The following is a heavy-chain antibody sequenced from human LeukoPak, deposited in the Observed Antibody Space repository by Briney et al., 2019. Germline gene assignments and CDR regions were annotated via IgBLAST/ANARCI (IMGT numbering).Heavy chain of an antibody. Sequence: SQTLSLTCAISGDSVSSNSAAWSWIRQSPSRGLEWLGRTYYRSKWYNDYAVSVKSRITINPDTSKNRFSLQLNSVTPEDTAVYYCASGRNDAFDIWGRGTMVTVSS. CDR3: ASGRNDAFDI. CDR2: TYYRSKWYN. CDR1: GDSVSSNSAA. J-gene: IGHJ3*02. V-gene: IGHV6-1*01.